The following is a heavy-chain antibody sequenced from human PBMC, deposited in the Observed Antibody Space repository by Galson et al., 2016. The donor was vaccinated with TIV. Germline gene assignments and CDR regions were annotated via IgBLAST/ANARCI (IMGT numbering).Heavy chain of an antibody. CDR1: GDTFTSYT. Sequence: SVKVSCKASGDTFTSYTINWVRQAPGQGLEWMGRIVPMIDITNYAPNFQDRVTITGDKSTSTAYMELKSLRSEDTAIYYCARGVWDRQDYKYYGLDVWGQGTMVTVSS. V-gene: IGHV1-69*02. D-gene: IGHD1-26*01. CDR3: ARGVWDRQDYKYYGLDV. CDR2: IVPMIDIT. J-gene: IGHJ6*02.